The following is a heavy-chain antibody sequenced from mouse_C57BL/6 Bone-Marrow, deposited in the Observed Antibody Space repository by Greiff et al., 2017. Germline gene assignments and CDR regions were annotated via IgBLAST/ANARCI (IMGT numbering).Heavy chain of an antibody. Sequence: EVQGVESGGDLVKPGGSLKLSCAASGFTFSGYGMSWVRQTPDKRLEWVATISSGGSYTYYPDSVKGRFTISRDNAKNTLYLQMSSLKSEDTAMYYCARQSEAMDYWGQGTSVTVSS. CDR1: GFTFSGYG. J-gene: IGHJ4*01. CDR3: ARQSEAMDY. V-gene: IGHV5-6*01. CDR2: ISSGGSYT.